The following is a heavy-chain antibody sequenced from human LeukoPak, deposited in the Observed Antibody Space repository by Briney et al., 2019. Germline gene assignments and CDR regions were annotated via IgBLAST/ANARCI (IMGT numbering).Heavy chain of an antibody. Sequence: ASVKVSCKASGYTFTSYDINWVRQATGQGLEWMGWMNPNSGNTGYAQKFQGRVTMTRNTSISTAYMELSSLRSEDTAVYYCARLNGGSCYFRTGDWFDPWGQGTLVTVSS. CDR1: GYTFTSYD. D-gene: IGHD2-15*01. CDR2: MNPNSGNT. V-gene: IGHV1-8*01. CDR3: ARLNGGSCYFRTGDWFDP. J-gene: IGHJ5*02.